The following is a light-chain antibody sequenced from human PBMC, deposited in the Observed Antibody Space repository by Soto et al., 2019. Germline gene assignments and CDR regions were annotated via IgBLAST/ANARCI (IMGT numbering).Light chain of an antibody. V-gene: IGKV1-9*01. Sequence: DIQLTQSPSFLSASVGDRVTITCRASQGIISYLALDQQKPGKAPTLLSYAASTLQSGVPSRFSGSGSGTEFTLTISSLQPEDFATYYCQQLNSYPPLFTFGPGTKVDIK. CDR2: AAS. J-gene: IGKJ3*01. CDR3: QQLNSYPPLFT. CDR1: QGIISY.